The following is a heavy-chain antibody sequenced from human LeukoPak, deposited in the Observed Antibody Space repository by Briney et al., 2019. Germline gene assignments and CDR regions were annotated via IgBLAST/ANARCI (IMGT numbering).Heavy chain of an antibody. D-gene: IGHD6-13*01. J-gene: IGHJ4*02. CDR3: ARVPRGIAAALPDY. CDR1: GYTFTGYY. V-gene: IGHV1-18*04. Sequence: GASVKVSCKASGYTFTGYYMHWVRQAPGQGLEWMGWISAYNGNTNYAQKLQGRVTVTTDTSTSTAYMELRSLRSDDTAVYYCARVPRGIAAALPDYWGQGTLVTVSS. CDR2: ISAYNGNT.